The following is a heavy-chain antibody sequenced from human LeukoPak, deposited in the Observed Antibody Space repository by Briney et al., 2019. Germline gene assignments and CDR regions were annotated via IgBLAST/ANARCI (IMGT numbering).Heavy chain of an antibody. CDR2: ISSSSSYI. D-gene: IGHD6-13*01. V-gene: IGHV3-21*01. CDR1: GFTFSSYS. Sequence: GGSLRLSCAASGFTFSSYSMNWVRQAPGKGLEWVSSISSSSSYIYYADSVKGRFTISRDNAKNSLYLQMNSLRAEDTAVYYCARDFRAAADYYSDYWGQGTLVTVSS. J-gene: IGHJ4*02. CDR3: ARDFRAAADYYSDY.